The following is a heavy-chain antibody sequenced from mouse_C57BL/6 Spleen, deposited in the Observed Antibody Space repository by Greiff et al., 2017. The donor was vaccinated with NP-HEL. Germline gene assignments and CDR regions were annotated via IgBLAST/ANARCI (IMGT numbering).Heavy chain of an antibody. CDR2: IYPGDGDT. Sequence: QVQLQQSGAELVKPGASVKISCKASGYAFSSYWMNWVKQRPGKGLEWIGQIYPGDGDTNYNGKFKGKATLTADKSSSTAYMQLSSLTSEDSAVYFCGGWPYYGNQGAMDYWGQGTSVTVSS. J-gene: IGHJ4*01. CDR1: GYAFSSYW. V-gene: IGHV1-80*01. CDR3: GGWPYYGNQGAMDY. D-gene: IGHD2-10*01.